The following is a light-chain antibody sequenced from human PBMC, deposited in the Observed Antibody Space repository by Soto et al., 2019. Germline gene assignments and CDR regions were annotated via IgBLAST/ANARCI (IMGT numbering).Light chain of an antibody. V-gene: IGKV3-20*01. Sequence: EIVLTQSPGTLSLSPGERATLSCRASQSVTNSYLAWYQQKPGQAPRLFIYDASRRATGIPDRFSGSGSGTDFTLTISRLQPEGFAVYCCQQYGRSLTFGGGTKVEIK. CDR2: DAS. J-gene: IGKJ4*01. CDR1: QSVTNSY. CDR3: QQYGRSLT.